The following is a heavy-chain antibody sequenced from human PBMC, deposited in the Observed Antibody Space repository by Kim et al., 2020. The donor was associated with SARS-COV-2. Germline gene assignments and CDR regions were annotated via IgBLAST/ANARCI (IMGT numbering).Heavy chain of an antibody. J-gene: IGHJ4*02. D-gene: IGHD3-9*01. CDR3: ARGDPDMRQLDY. V-gene: IGHV4-59*09. Sequence: SHPPLKSRLTISVDTSKNQSSLKLSSVTAADTAVYYCARGDPDMRQLDYWGQGTLVTVSS.